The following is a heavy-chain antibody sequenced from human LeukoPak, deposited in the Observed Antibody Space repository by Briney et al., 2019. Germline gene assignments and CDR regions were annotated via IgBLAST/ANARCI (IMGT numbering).Heavy chain of an antibody. J-gene: IGHJ6*02. CDR2: IYTSGST. CDR1: GGSISSYY. V-gene: IGHV4-4*07. CDR3: ARQQSSGWYQSYYYYYGMDV. D-gene: IGHD6-19*01. Sequence: SETLSLTCTVSGGSISSYYWSWIRQPAGKGLEWIGRIYTSGSTNYNPSLKSRVTMSVDTSKNQFSLKLSSVTAADTAVYYCARQQSSGWYQSYYYYYGMDVWGQGTTVTVSS.